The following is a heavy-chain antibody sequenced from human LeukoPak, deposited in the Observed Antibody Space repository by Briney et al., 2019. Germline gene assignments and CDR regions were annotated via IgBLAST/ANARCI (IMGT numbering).Heavy chain of an antibody. D-gene: IGHD1-1*01. CDR3: ARRRTTGTTGYFDY. V-gene: IGHV4-4*09. CDR2: ISTSGST. J-gene: IGHJ4*02. Sequence: SETLSLTCTISRGSISTYYWSWIRQPPGRGLEWIGYISTSGSTNYNPSLKSRVTISVDTSKNQFSLNLTSVTAADTAVYYCARRRTTGTTGYFDYWGQGTLVSVSS. CDR1: RGSISTYY.